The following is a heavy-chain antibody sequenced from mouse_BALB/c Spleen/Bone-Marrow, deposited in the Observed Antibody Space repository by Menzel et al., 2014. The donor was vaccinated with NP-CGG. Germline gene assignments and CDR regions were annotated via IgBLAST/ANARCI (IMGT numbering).Heavy chain of an antibody. D-gene: IGHD2-1*01. CDR1: GYSFTSYY. V-gene: IGHV1-66*01. J-gene: IGHJ4*01. CDR3: ARRGNWDYAMDY. Sequence: QVQLQQSGPELVKPGASVEISCEASGYSFTSYYIHWVKQRPGQGLEWIGWIFPGSGNIKYNEKFKGEATLTADTSSSTAYMRLSSLTSEDSAVYFCARRGNWDYAMDYWGQGTSVTVSS. CDR2: IFPGSGNI.